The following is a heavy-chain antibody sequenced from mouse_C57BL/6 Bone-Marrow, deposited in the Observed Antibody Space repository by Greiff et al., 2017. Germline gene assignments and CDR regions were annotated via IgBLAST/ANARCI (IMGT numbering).Heavy chain of an antibody. V-gene: IGHV1-19*01. J-gene: IGHJ2*01. CDR1: GYTFTDYY. Sequence: EVQGVESGPVLVKPGASVKMSCKASGYTFTDYYMNWVKQSHGKSLEWIGVINPYNGGTSYNQKFKGKATLTVDKSSSTAYMELNSLTSEDSAVYYCARGGYYGNFDYWGQGTTLTVSS. CDR2: INPYNGGT. D-gene: IGHD2-1*01. CDR3: ARGGYYGNFDY.